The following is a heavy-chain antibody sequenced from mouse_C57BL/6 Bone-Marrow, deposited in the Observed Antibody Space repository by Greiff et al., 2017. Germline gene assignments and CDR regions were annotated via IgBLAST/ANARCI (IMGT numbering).Heavy chain of an antibody. Sequence: QVQLQQPGAELVKPGASVKVSCKASGYTFTSYWMHWVKQRPGQGLEWIGRIHPSDRDPNYNQKFKGKATLTVDTSSSTAYMQLSSLTSEDSAVYYCAIRYYYGSSYDYYAMDYWGQGTSVTVAS. J-gene: IGHJ4*01. CDR2: IHPSDRDP. V-gene: IGHV1-74*01. D-gene: IGHD1-1*01. CDR3: AIRYYYGSSYDYYAMDY. CDR1: GYTFTSYW.